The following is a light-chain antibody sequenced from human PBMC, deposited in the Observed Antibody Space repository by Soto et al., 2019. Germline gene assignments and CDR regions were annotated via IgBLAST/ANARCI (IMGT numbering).Light chain of an antibody. Sequence: EIVLTQSTATLSLSPGERATLSCRASQSPSGYLAWYQQRPGQAPRLLIYDASSRANGIPARFTGSGSGTDFSLTISSIEPEHFAVYFCQQGSTWPTFGQGTRVDIK. J-gene: IGKJ1*01. V-gene: IGKV3-11*01. CDR3: QQGSTWPT. CDR2: DAS. CDR1: QSPSGY.